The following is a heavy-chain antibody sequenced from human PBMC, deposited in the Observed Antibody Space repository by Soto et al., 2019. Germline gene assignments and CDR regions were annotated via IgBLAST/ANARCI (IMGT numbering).Heavy chain of an antibody. Sequence: PGGSLRLSCAASGFTFSGSAMNWVRQGPGKGLEWVSSVTGSGSSTYYADSVKGRFTISRDNSKNTVYLQMNSLTVEDTAVYYCAKDHLGSNKPSDYWGQGTLVTVSS. V-gene: IGHV3-23*01. D-gene: IGHD5-12*01. CDR1: GFTFSGSA. CDR2: VTGSGSST. CDR3: AKDHLGSNKPSDY. J-gene: IGHJ4*02.